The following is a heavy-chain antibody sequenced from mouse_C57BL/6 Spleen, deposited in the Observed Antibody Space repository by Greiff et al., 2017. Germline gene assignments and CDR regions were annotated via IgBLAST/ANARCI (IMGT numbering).Heavy chain of an antibody. J-gene: IGHJ3*01. CDR3: TGPYYSNLDWFAY. D-gene: IGHD2-5*01. CDR2: IRLKSDNYAT. V-gene: IGHV6-3*01. Sequence: DVMLVESGGGLVQPGGSMKLSCVASGFTFSNYWMNWVRQSPEKGLEWVAQIRLKSDNYATHYAESVKGRFTISRDDSKSSVYLQMNNLRAEDTGIYYCTGPYYSNLDWFAYWGQGNLVTVSA. CDR1: GFTFSNYW.